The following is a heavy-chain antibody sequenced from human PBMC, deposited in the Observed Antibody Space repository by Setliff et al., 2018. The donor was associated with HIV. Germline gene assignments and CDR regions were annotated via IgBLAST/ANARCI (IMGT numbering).Heavy chain of an antibody. CDR1: GFSLSTNGVG. CDR2: IYWAADK. CDR3: AHNHLAVAGSHYFDY. J-gene: IGHJ4*02. V-gene: IGHV2-5*02. D-gene: IGHD6-19*01. Sequence: SGPTLVNPTPPLTLTCTFSGFSLSTNGVGVGWIRQPPGKALEWLALIYWAADKRYSPSLKNRLTITKDTSKNQVLLTMTNMDPLDTATYYCAHNHLAVAGSHYFDYWGQGTLVTVSS.